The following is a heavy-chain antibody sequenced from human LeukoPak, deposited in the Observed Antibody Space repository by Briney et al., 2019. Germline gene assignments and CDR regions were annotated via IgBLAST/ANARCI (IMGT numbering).Heavy chain of an antibody. CDR1: GGSFSGYY. CDR3: ARASAVTTTDY. Sequence: PSETLSLTCAVYGGSFSGYYRSWIRQPPGKGLEGIGEINYSGRTNYNPALKGRVTISVDTSKNQFSLQLSSVTAADTAVYYCARASAVTTTDYWGQGTLVTVSS. CDR2: INYSGRT. V-gene: IGHV4-34*01. D-gene: IGHD4-11*01. J-gene: IGHJ4*02.